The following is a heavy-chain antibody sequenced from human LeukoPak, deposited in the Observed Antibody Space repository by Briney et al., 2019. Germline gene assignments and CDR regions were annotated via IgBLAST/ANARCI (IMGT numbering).Heavy chain of an antibody. CDR1: GASINSHNYY. D-gene: IGHD5-24*01. Sequence: SETLSLTCTVSGASINSHNYYWGWLRQTPGKGLEWIGSVYYVGTSYSNPSLKTRAAVFVDTSRDQFSLDLSFVTAADTALYYCVRHVSTNTGYFDSCGQGTVVSVSS. CDR2: VYYVGTS. CDR3: VRHVSTNTGYFDS. V-gene: IGHV4-39*01. J-gene: IGHJ4*02.